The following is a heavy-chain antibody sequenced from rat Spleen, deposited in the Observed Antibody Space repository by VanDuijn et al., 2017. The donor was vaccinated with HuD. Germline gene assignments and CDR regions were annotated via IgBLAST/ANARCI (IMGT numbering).Heavy chain of an antibody. CDR2: ISTGGGST. CDR1: GFTFSNYY. V-gene: IGHV5-27*01. Sequence: EVQLVESGGGLVQPGRSLKLSCAASGFTFSNYYMAWVRQAPTKGLEWVAYISTGGGSTYYRDSVKGRFTISRDNAKSTLYLQMDSLRSEDTATYYCARRGNSVFWNFDFWGPGTMVSVSS. D-gene: IGHD4-4*01. CDR3: ARRGNSVFWNFDF. J-gene: IGHJ1*01.